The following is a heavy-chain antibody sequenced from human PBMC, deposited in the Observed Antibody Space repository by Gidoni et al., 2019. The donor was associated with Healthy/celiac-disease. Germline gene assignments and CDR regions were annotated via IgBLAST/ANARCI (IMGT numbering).Heavy chain of an antibody. V-gene: IGHV4-34*01. D-gene: IGHD2-21*02. Sequence: QVQLQQWGAGLLKPSETLSLTCAVYGGSFSGYYWSWIRQPPGKGLEWIGKINHSGSTNYNPSLKSRVTISVDTSKNQFSLKLSSVTAADTAVYYCARGGYGGNSGVDYWGQGTLVTVSS. CDR2: INHSGST. CDR3: ARGGYGGNSGVDY. CDR1: GGSFSGYY. J-gene: IGHJ4*02.